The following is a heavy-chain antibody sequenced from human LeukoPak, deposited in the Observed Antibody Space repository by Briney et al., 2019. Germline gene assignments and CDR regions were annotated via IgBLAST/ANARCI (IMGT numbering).Heavy chain of an antibody. V-gene: IGHV4-34*01. CDR2: INHSGST. CDR1: GGSFSGYY. Sequence: PSETLSLTCAVYGGSFSGYYWSWIRQPPGKGLEWIGEINHSGSTNYNPSLKSRVTISVDTSKNQFSLKLSSVTAADTAVYYCATGNGSPYGDYRYWGQGTLVTVSS. CDR3: ATGNGSPYGDYRY. D-gene: IGHD4-17*01. J-gene: IGHJ4*02.